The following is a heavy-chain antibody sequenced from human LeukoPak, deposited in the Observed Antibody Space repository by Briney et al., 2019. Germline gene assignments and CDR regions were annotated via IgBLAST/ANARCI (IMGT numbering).Heavy chain of an antibody. D-gene: IGHD3-3*01. J-gene: IGHJ6*02. Sequence: GGSLRLSGAASGFTFSSYAMSWVRQAPGKGLEWVSAISGSGGSTYYADSVKGRFTISRDNSKNTLYLQMNSLRAEDTAVYYCAKDVLRFLEWSGSDVWGQGTTVTVSS. V-gene: IGHV3-23*01. CDR3: AKDVLRFLEWSGSDV. CDR1: GFTFSSYA. CDR2: ISGSGGST.